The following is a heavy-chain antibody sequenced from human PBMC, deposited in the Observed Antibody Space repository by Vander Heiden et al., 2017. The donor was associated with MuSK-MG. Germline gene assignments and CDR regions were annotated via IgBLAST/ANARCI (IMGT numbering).Heavy chain of an antibody. J-gene: IGHJ5*02. V-gene: IGHV4-39*01. CDR2: IYYSGST. D-gene: IGHD6-19*01. CDR3: ASGHSSGILYWFDP. CDR1: GGSITRSPYY. Sequence: QLQLQESGPGLVKPSEILSLICSVSGGSITRSPYYWGWIRQPPGKGLEWIGTIYYSGSTYYNPSLQSRVTMSLDTSKNQFSLKLTSVTVSDTAVYYCASGHSSGILYWFDPWGQGTLVTVSS.